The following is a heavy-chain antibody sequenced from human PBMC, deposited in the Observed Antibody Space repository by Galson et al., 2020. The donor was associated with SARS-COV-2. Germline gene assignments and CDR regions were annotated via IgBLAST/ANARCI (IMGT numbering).Heavy chain of an antibody. CDR1: GGSISSGSYY. CDR2: IYTSGST. J-gene: IGHJ3*02. D-gene: IGHD6-19*01. CDR3: ARGDQWLVDAFDI. V-gene: IGHV4-61*02. Sequence: SETLSLTCTVSGGSISSGSYYWSWIRQPAGKGLEWIGRIYTSGSTNYNPSLKSRVTISVDTSKNQFSLKLSSVTAADTAVYYCARGDQWLVDAFDIWGQGTMVTVSS.